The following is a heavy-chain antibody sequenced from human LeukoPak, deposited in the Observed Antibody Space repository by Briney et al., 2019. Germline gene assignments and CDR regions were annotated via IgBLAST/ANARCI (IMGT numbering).Heavy chain of an antibody. CDR1: GGSISSSSYY. CDR3: ARLTLGRSSSGGY. V-gene: IGHV4-39*01. D-gene: IGHD6-6*01. CDR2: IYYSGST. Sequence: PSETPSLTCTVSGGSISSSSYYWGWIRQPPGKGLEWIGSIYYSGSTYYNPSLKSRVTISVDTSKNQFSLKLSSVTAADTAVYYCARLTLGRSSSGGYWGQGTLVTVSS. J-gene: IGHJ4*02.